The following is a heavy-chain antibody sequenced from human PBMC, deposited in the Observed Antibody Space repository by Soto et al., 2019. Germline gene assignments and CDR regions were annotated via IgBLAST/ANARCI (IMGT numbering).Heavy chain of an antibody. CDR2: IYYSGST. Sequence: QLQLQESGPGLVKPSETLSLTCTVSGDSGGFISSSSYHWGWIRQPPGKGLEWIGNIYYSGSTYYNPSLESRVTISGDTAKIQFSLRLTYVTAADTDVYYCARHPPYGPLDYWGQGTLVTVSS. CDR1: GDSGGFISSSSYH. D-gene: IGHD4-17*01. CDR3: ARHPPYGPLDY. V-gene: IGHV4-39*01. J-gene: IGHJ4*02.